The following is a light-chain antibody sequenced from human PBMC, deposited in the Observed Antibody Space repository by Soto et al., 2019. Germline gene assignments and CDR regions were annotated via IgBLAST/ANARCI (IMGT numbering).Light chain of an antibody. V-gene: IGKV3-15*01. CDR1: QSVSIH. J-gene: IGKJ5*01. CDR2: DTS. Sequence: EIVLTQSPATLSLSPGERATLSCRASQSVSIHLAWYQQKPGQAPRLLIYDTSTRATGIPARFSGSGSGTEFTLTISSLQSEDFAVYYCQQYSNWPPITFGQGTLLEI. CDR3: QQYSNWPPIT.